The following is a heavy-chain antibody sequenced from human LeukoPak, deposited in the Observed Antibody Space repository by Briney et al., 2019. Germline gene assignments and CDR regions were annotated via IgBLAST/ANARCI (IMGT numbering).Heavy chain of an antibody. V-gene: IGHV1-2*02. CDR3: ARARGRYLILDY. D-gene: IGHD3-16*01. J-gene: IGHJ4*02. CDR1: GYTFTGYY. CDR2: INPNSGGT. Sequence: ASVKVSCKASGYTFTGYYTHWVRQAPGQGLEWMGWINPNSGGTNYAQKFQGRVTMTRDTSISTAYMELSRLRSDDTAVYYCARARGRYLILDYWGQGTLVTVSS.